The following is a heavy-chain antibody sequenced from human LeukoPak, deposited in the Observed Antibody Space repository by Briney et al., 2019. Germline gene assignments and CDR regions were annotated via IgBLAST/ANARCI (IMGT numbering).Heavy chain of an antibody. V-gene: IGHV3-7*03. CDR2: IKQDGSEK. J-gene: IGHJ4*02. CDR1: GFTFSSYW. D-gene: IGHD6-19*01. CDR3: AKGIAVAGTTNFDY. Sequence: GGSLRLSCAASGFTFSSYWMSWVRQAPGKGLEWVANIKQDGSEKDYVDSVKGRFTISRDNAKNSLYLQMNSLRAEDTAVYYCAKGIAVAGTTNFDYWGQGTLVTVSS.